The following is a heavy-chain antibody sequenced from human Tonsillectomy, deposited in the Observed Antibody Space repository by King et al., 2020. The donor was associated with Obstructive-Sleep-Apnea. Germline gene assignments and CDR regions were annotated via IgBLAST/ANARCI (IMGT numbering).Heavy chain of an antibody. J-gene: IGHJ4*02. Sequence: QLQESGPGLVKPSETLSLTCTVSGGSISSYYWSWIRQPPGKGLEWIGYIYYSGSTNYNPSLKSRVTISVDTSKIQFSLKLSSVTAADTAVHYCAGSDAYYGGNSFDYWGQGTLVTVSS. CDR1: GGSISSYY. D-gene: IGHD4-23*01. V-gene: IGHV4-59*08. CDR2: IYYSGST. CDR3: AGSDAYYGGNSFDY.